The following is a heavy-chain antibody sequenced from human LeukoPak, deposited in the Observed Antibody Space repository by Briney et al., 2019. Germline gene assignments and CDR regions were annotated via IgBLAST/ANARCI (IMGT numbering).Heavy chain of an antibody. V-gene: IGHV3-66*01. Sequence: GGSLRLSCAASGFTVSNNYMRWVRQAPGKGLEWVSLIYSGGSTYYADSVKGRFTISRDNSKNTLYLQMNSLRAEDTAVYYCARDRHCSSSSCYGLWGQGTRVTVSS. J-gene: IGHJ4*02. CDR1: GFTVSNNY. CDR3: ARDRHCSSSSCYGL. CDR2: IYSGGST. D-gene: IGHD2-2*01.